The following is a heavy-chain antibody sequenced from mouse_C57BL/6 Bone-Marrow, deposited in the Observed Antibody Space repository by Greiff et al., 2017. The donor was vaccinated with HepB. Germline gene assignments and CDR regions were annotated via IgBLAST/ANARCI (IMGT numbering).Heavy chain of an antibody. D-gene: IGHD2-2*01. Sequence: VKLMESGPELVKPGASVKISFKASGYAFSSSWMNWVKQRPGKGLEWIGRIYPGDGDTNYNGKFKGKATLTADKSSSTAYMQLSSLTSEDSAVYFCAREAMVRGFAYWGQGTLVTVSA. J-gene: IGHJ3*01. CDR1: GYAFSSSW. CDR3: AREAMVRGFAY. V-gene: IGHV1-82*01. CDR2: IYPGDGDT.